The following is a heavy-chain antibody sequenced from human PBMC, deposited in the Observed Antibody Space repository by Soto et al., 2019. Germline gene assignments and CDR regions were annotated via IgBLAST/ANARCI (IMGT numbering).Heavy chain of an antibody. D-gene: IGHD6-19*01. CDR3: ARGDGDSSGWYNY. CDR1: GFTFSSYG. J-gene: IGHJ4*02. V-gene: IGHV3-33*01. Sequence: GGSLRLSCAVSGFTFSSYGMHWVRQAPGKGLEWVAVIWYDGSNKYYADSVKGRFTISRDNSKNTLYLQMNSLRAEDTAVYYCARGDGDSSGWYNYWGQGTLVTVSS. CDR2: IWYDGSNK.